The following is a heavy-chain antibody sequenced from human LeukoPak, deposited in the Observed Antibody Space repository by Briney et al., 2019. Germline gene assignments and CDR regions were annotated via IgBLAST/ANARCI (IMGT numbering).Heavy chain of an antibody. J-gene: IGHJ4*02. CDR1: GGSFSGYY. Sequence: SETLSLTCAVYGGSFSGYYWSWVRQPPGKGLEWIGEIDHSGSTNYNPSLKSRVTISVDTSKNQFSLKLSSVTAADTAVYYCAGTGGYSYVLDYWGQGTLVTVSS. D-gene: IGHD5-18*01. CDR2: IDHSGST. V-gene: IGHV4-34*01. CDR3: AGTGGYSYVLDY.